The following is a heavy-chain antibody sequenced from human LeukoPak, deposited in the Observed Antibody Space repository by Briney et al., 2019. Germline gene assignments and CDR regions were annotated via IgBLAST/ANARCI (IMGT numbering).Heavy chain of an antibody. D-gene: IGHD3-22*01. CDR2: ISYSENT. Sequence: PSETLSLTCTVSAGSISSSDYYWGWIRQSPGKGLEWIGRISYSENTYYNPSLKSRVNISVDTSKNHFSLRLSSVTAADTAVYYCARLTHSYYSDTSGYYPYYYMDVWGKGTRVTVSS. CDR1: AGSISSSDYY. J-gene: IGHJ6*03. CDR3: ARLTHSYYSDTSGYYPYYYMDV. V-gene: IGHV4-39*02.